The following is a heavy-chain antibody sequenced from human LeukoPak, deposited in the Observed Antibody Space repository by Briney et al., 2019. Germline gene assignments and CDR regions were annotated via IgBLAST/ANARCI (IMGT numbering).Heavy chain of an antibody. CDR3: ARNAMARGNHFDY. V-gene: IGHV3-64*01. CDR2: ISSNGGNT. J-gene: IGHJ4*02. D-gene: IGHD3-10*01. CDR1: GFTFSSYA. Sequence: PGGSLRHSCAASGFTFSSYAMHWVRQAPGKGLEYVSAISSNGGNTYYANSVKGRFTISRDNSKDTLYLQMGSLRAEDMAVYYCARNAMARGNHFDYWGQGTLVAVSS.